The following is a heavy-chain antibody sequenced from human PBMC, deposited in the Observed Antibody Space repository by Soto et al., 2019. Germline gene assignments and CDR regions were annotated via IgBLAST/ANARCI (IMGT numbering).Heavy chain of an antibody. CDR2: INPSGGST. J-gene: IGHJ6*02. V-gene: IGHV1-46*01. CDR1: GYTFTSYY. CDR3: ARDFLGRNRADYDFWSAIIEGMDV. Sequence: QVQLVQSGAEVKKPGASVKVSCKASGYTFTSYYMHWVRQAPGQGLEWMGIINPSGGSTSYAQKFQGRVTMTRDTSPSTVYMELSSLRSEDTAVYYCARDFLGRNRADYDFWSAIIEGMDVWGQGTTVTVSS. D-gene: IGHD3-3*01.